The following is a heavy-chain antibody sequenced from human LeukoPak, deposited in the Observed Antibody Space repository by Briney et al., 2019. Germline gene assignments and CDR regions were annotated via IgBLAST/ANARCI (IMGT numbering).Heavy chain of an antibody. V-gene: IGHV4-4*07. CDR1: GGSISNYY. D-gene: IGHD6-6*01. Sequence: SETLSLTCTVSGGSISNYYWTWIRQPAGKGLEWIGRIYTSGSTIYNPSLKTRVTMSVDTSKNQFSLRLSSVTAADTAVYYCTRWDSSSSSFDYWGQGTLVTVSS. J-gene: IGHJ4*02. CDR2: IYTSGST. CDR3: TRWDSSSSSFDY.